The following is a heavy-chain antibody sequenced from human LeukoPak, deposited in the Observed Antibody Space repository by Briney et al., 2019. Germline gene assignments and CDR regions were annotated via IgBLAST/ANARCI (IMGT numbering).Heavy chain of an antibody. CDR1: GFTFSNAW. J-gene: IGHJ3*02. CDR3: TTDTLMYYYDSSSYYYVFDI. V-gene: IGHV3-15*07. D-gene: IGHD3-22*01. CDR2: IKSKTDGGTT. Sequence: GGSLRLSCAASGFTFSNAWMNWVRQAPGKGLEWVGRIKSKTDGGTTDYAAPVKGRFTISRDDSKNTLYLQMNSLKTEDTAVYYCTTDTLMYYYDSSSYYYVFDIWGQGTMVTVSS.